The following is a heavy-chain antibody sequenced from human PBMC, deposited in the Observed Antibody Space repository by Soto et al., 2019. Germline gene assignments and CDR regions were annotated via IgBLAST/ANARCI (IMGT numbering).Heavy chain of an antibody. CDR2: MNANSGNT. CDR1: GFTFTSSA. Sequence: GASVKVSCKASGFTFTSSAVQWVRQARGQRLEWIGWMNANSGNTGYAQKFQGRVTMTRNTSISTAYMELSSLRSEDTAVYYCARGLLAAREIWYYYYYMDVWGKGTTVTVSS. J-gene: IGHJ6*03. CDR3: ARGLLAAREIWYYYYYMDV. V-gene: IGHV1-8*02. D-gene: IGHD6-6*01.